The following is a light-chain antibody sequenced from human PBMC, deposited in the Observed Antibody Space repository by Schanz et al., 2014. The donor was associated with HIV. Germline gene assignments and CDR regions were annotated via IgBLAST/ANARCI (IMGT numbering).Light chain of an antibody. Sequence: QSALTQPASVSGSPGQSITISCTGTSSDVGADNSVSWYQQHPGRAPRLLVYDVTYRPSGVSNRFSGSKSGNTASLTISGLQPEDEADYYCQSWDSSLSVLVFGGGTKLTVL. J-gene: IGLJ2*01. V-gene: IGLV2-14*03. CDR1: SSDVGADNS. CDR2: DVT. CDR3: QSWDSSLSVLV.